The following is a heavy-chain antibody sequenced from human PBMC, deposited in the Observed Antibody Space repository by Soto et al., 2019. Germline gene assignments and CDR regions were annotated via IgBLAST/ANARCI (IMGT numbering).Heavy chain of an antibody. CDR3: AKDLGYCSSTSCPKQGGGAFDI. CDR2: ISGSGGST. D-gene: IGHD2-2*01. V-gene: IGHV3-23*01. J-gene: IGHJ3*02. CDR1: GFTFSIYA. Sequence: PGGSLRLSCAASGFTFSIYAMSWVRQAPGKGLEWVSAISGSGGSTYYADSVKGRFTISRDNSKNTLYLQMNSLRAEDTAVYYCAKDLGYCSSTSCPKQGGGAFDIWGQGTMVTVS.